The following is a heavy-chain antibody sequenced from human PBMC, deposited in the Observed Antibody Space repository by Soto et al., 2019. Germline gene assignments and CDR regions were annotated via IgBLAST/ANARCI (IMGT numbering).Heavy chain of an antibody. D-gene: IGHD6-19*01. CDR1: GFTFSSYA. Sequence: SGGSLRLCCAASGFTFSSYAMSWVRQAPGKGLEWVSAISGSGGSTYYADSVKGRFTISRDNSKNTLYLQMNSLRAEDTAVYYCAKNRRVSGPIEPYYFDYWGQGTLVTVSS. CDR2: ISGSGGST. J-gene: IGHJ4*02. V-gene: IGHV3-23*01. CDR3: AKNRRVSGPIEPYYFDY.